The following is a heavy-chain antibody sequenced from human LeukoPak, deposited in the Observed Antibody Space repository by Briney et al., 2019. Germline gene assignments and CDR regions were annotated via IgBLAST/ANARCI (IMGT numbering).Heavy chain of an antibody. J-gene: IGHJ4*02. V-gene: IGHV3-9*01. D-gene: IGHD3-10*01. CDR2: ISWNSGSI. CDR1: GFTFDDYA. Sequence: GGSLRLSCAASGFTFDDYAMHWVRQAPGKGLEWVSGISWNSGSIGYADSVKGRFTISRDNAKNSLYLQMNSLRAEDTAVYYCARSRSADYWGQGTVVTVS. CDR3: ARSRSADY.